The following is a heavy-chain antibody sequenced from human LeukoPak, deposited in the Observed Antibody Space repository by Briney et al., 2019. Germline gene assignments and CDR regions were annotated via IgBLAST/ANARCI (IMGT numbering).Heavy chain of an antibody. CDR2: ISYDAESN. D-gene: IGHD3-22*01. Sequence: GGSLRLSCVTSGFTFSSYGMHWVRQVPGKGLEWVAVISYDAESNYHVDSVKGRFTISRDNSKNTLYLQMNSLRAEDTAVYYCAIPLAKYYYDSSGYPEAFDIWGQGTMVTVSS. CDR1: GFTFSSYG. CDR3: AIPLAKYYYDSSGYPEAFDI. V-gene: IGHV3-30*03. J-gene: IGHJ3*02.